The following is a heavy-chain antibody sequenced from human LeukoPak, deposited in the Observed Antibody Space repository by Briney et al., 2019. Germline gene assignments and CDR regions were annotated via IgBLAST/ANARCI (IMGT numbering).Heavy chain of an antibody. CDR3: ARDKVSVIPALDY. D-gene: IGHD2/OR15-2a*01. CDR1: GFALSSHW. V-gene: IGHV3-7*01. Sequence: GGSLRLSCAASGFALSSHWMTWVRQVPGRGPEWVANVNRDGSETYYLDSVKGRFTISRDSAKESLYLQMNSLRAEDTALYFCARDKVSVIPALDYWGQGTLVIVSS. CDR2: VNRDGSET. J-gene: IGHJ4*02.